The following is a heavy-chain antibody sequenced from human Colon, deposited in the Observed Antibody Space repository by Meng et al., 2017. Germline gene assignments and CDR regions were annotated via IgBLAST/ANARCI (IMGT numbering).Heavy chain of an antibody. CDR3: ARRTSNNWFDP. CDR2: IFHSGTS. V-gene: IGHV4-4*02. J-gene: IGHJ5*02. CDR1: GASFSGDNW. Sequence: QGPPQEAGPGLVKPSGTLSLTCSVSGASFSGDNWWSWVRQTPGKGLEWLGEIFHSGTSNYNPSLKSRVTISVDKSKNQFSMRLSSVTAADTAVYYCARRTSNNWFDPWGQGILVTVSS. D-gene: IGHD1-7*01.